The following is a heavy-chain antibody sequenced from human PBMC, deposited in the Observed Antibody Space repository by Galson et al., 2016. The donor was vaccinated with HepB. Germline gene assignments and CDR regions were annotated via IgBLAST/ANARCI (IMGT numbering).Heavy chain of an antibody. D-gene: IGHD2-2*01. J-gene: IGHJ4*02. CDR1: GFSFSHHP. V-gene: IGHV3-30-3*01. CDR2: ISGDGVNK. Sequence: SLRLSCAASGFSFSHHPMFWVRQAPGVGLEWVAVISGDGVNKFYADSVRDRFTISRDNSENTVHLQINSLRPDDTAVYYCAREMNLIPAALDYWGQGTLVTVSP. CDR3: AREMNLIPAALDY.